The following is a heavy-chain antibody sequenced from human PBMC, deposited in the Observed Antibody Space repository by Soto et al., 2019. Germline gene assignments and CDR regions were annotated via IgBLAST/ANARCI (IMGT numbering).Heavy chain of an antibody. D-gene: IGHD3-22*01. CDR2: IIPIFGTA. V-gene: IGHV1-69*12. Sequence: QVQLVQSGAEVKKPGSSVKVSCKASGGTFSSYAISWVRQAPGQGLEWMGGIIPIFGTANYAQKFQGRVTITAEEATSKDYMELSRLRSEDTAVYYCAREFYYYDSSGYYPGNNWFDPWGKGTLVTVSS. CDR1: GGTFSSYA. CDR3: AREFYYYDSSGYYPGNNWFDP. J-gene: IGHJ5*02.